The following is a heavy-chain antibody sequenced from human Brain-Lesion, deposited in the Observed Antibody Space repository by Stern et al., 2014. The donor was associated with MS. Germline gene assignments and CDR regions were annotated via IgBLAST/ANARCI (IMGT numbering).Heavy chain of an antibody. CDR1: GYIFTGYY. V-gene: IGHV1-2*02. CDR2: INPNTGGT. Sequence: QLGQSGAEVKKPGASVKVSCKTSGYIFTGYYIHWVRQAPGQGLEWMAWINPNTGGTKYAQKFQGRVTMSRDTSISTAYVELSSLTSDDTAVYYCARDQRGITIFGVVTDYYYLGMDVWGQGTTVTVSS. CDR3: ARDQRGITIFGVVTDYYYLGMDV. D-gene: IGHD3-3*01. J-gene: IGHJ6*02.